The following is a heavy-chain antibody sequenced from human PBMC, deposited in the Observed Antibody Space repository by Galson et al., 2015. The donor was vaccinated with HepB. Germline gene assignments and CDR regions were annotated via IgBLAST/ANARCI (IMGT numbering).Heavy chain of an antibody. CDR2: ISYDGSNK. D-gene: IGHD2/OR15-2a*01. CDR1: GFTFSSYG. Sequence: SLRLSCAASGFTFSSYGMHWVRQAPGKGLEWVAVISYDGSNKYYADSVKGRFTISRDNSKNTLYLQMNSLRAEDTAVYYCAKDRTYWVYGYYYYYYGMDVWGQGTTVTVYS. J-gene: IGHJ6*02. V-gene: IGHV3-30*18. CDR3: AKDRTYWVYGYYYYYYGMDV.